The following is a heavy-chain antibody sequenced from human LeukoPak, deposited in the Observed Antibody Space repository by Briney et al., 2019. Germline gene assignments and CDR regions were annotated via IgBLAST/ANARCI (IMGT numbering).Heavy chain of an antibody. J-gene: IGHJ4*02. Sequence: PGGSLRLSCAASGFTVSSNYMSWVRQAPGKGLEWVSVIYSGGSTYYADSVKGRFTISRDNSKNTLYLQMNSLRAEDTAVYYCARAKLGRILSFDYWGQGTLVTVSS. CDR3: ARAKLGRILSFDY. CDR2: IYSGGST. V-gene: IGHV3-53*01. D-gene: IGHD2/OR15-2a*01. CDR1: GFTVSSNY.